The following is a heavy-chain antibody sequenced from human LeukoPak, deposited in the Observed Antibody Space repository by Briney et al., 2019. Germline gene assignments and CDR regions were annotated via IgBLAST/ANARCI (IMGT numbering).Heavy chain of an antibody. CDR2: IYHSGST. CDR3: ARDRRGGSWYYDY. J-gene: IGHJ4*02. V-gene: IGHV4-38-2*02. Sequence: PSETLSLTCAVSGYSISSGYYWGWIWQPPGKGLEWIGSIYHSGSTYYNPSLKSRVTISVDTSKNQFSLKLSSVTAADTAVYYCARDRRGGSWYYDYWGQGTLVTVSS. D-gene: IGHD2-15*01. CDR1: GYSISSGYY.